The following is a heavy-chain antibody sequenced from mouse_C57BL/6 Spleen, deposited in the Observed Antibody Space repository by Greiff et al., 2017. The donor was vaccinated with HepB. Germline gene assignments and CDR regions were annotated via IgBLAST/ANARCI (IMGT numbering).Heavy chain of an antibody. V-gene: IGHV1-77*01. CDR3: ARDPYFDY. CDR1: GYTFTDYY. CDR2: IGPGSGST. Sequence: VQLQQSGAELVKPGASVKISCKASGYTFTDYYINWVKQRPGQGLEWDGKIGPGSGSTYYNEQFKGKATLTADKASSTAYMQLSSLTSEDSAVYFCARDPYFDYWGQGTTLTVSS. J-gene: IGHJ2*01.